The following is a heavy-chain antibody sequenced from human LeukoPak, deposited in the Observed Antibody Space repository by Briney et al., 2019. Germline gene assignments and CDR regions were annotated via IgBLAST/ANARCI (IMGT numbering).Heavy chain of an antibody. CDR2: IYYSGYT. CDR3: ARETYCSGGTCFFGPDY. J-gene: IGHJ4*02. D-gene: IGHD2-15*01. CDR1: GGSISSDDYY. Sequence: SETLSLTCTVSGGSISSDDYYWSWIRQHPGRGLEWIGYIYYSGYTYYNPSLKSRITISLDTSENQFSLQLTSVTAADTAVYHCARETYCSGGTCFFGPDYWGQGTLVTVSS. V-gene: IGHV4-31*03.